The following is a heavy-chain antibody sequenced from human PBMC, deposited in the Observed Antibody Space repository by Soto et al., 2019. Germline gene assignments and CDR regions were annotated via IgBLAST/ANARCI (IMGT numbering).Heavy chain of an antibody. CDR1: GFTFSTYW. CDR2: ISSSGSYI. Sequence: PGGSLRLSCAASGFTFSTYWMSWVRQAPGKGLEWVSSISSSGSYIYYADSVKGRFTISRDNAKNSLYLQMNSLRAEDTAVYYCARYDSSGYYWPYYYYGMDLWGQGTTVTVS. V-gene: IGHV3-21*01. J-gene: IGHJ6*02. D-gene: IGHD3-22*01. CDR3: ARYDSSGYYWPYYYYGMDL.